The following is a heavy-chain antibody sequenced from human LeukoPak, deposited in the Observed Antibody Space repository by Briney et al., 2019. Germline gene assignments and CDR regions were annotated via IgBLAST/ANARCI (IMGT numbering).Heavy chain of an antibody. CDR2: IYYSGST. Sequence: PSETLSLTCTVSGGSISSYYWSWIRQPPGKGLEWIGSIYYSGSTYYNPSLKSRVTISVDTSKNQFSLKLSSVTAADTAVYYCARYTVTTRGRFDYWGQGTLVTVSS. V-gene: IGHV4-39*01. D-gene: IGHD4-17*01. CDR1: GGSISSYY. CDR3: ARYTVTTRGRFDY. J-gene: IGHJ4*02.